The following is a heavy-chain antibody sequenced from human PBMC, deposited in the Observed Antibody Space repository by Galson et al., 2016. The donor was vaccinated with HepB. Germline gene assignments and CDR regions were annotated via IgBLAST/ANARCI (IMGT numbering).Heavy chain of an antibody. V-gene: IGHV3-33*01. CDR2: IWSDGSNK. J-gene: IGHJ4*02. CDR1: GFTFSDYT. Sequence: SLRLSCAASGFTFSDYTLHWVRQAPGKGLQWVALIWSDGSNKYNADSVKGRFTISRDNSKNTLYLQMNSLSVDDTAVYYCARGGRNDVFDYWGQGTLVTVSS. D-gene: IGHD1-1*01. CDR3: ARGGRNDVFDY.